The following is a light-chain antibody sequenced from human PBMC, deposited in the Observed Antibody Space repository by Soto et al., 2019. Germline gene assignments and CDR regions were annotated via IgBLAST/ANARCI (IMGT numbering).Light chain of an antibody. V-gene: IGKV3-15*01. Sequence: EIVMTQSPATLSVSPGERATLSCRASQCVSSTLVWYQQKPGQSPRLLIYGASTRATGIPARFSGSGSGTEFTLAISSLQSEDFAVYYCQQYSDWPYTFGQGTKLEIK. CDR2: GAS. CDR3: QQYSDWPYT. CDR1: QCVSST. J-gene: IGKJ2*01.